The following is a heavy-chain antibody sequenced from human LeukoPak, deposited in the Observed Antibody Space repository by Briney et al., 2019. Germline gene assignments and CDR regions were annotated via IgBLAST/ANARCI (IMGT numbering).Heavy chain of an antibody. CDR2: TYYRSKWYN. Sequence: SQTLSLTCAISGDSVSSNSAAWNWTRQSPSRGLEWLGRTYYRSKWYNDYAVSVKSRITINPDTSKNQFSLQLNSVTPEDTAVYYCARDGLYSSGWYTYFDYWGQGTLVTVSS. CDR1: GDSVSSNSAA. V-gene: IGHV6-1*01. CDR3: ARDGLYSSGWYTYFDY. J-gene: IGHJ4*02. D-gene: IGHD6-19*01.